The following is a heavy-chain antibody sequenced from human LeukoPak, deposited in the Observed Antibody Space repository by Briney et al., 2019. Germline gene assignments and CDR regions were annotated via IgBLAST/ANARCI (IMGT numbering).Heavy chain of an antibody. D-gene: IGHD3-3*01. CDR3: ARSLYYDFWRGYYPPGFGYYYYYMDV. J-gene: IGHJ6*03. Sequence: SETLSLTCTVSGGSISSYYWSWIRQPPGKGLEWIGYIYYFGSTNYNPSLKSRVTISVDTSKNQFSLKLSSVTAADTAVYYCARSLYYDFWRGYYPPGFGYYYYYMDVWGKGTTVTVSS. CDR1: GGSISSYY. V-gene: IGHV4-59*08. CDR2: IYYFGST.